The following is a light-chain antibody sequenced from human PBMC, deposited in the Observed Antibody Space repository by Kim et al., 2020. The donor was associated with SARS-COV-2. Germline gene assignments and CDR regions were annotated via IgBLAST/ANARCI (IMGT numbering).Light chain of an antibody. CDR3: QQYGSSPQVT. CDR1: QSVSSSY. Sequence: EIVLTQSPGTLSLSPGERATLSCRASQSVSSSYLAWYQQKPGQAPRLLIYGASSRATGIPDRFSGSGSGTDFTLTISRLEPEDFAVYYCQQYGSSPQVTSGGGTKVDIK. CDR2: GAS. V-gene: IGKV3-20*01. J-gene: IGKJ4*01.